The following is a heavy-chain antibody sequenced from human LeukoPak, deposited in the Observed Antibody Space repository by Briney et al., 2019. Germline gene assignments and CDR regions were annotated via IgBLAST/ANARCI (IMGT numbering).Heavy chain of an antibody. D-gene: IGHD6-13*01. CDR1: GGSFSSYY. CDR2: INHSGST. Sequence: PSETLSLTCAVYGGSFSSYYWSWIRRPPGKGLEWIGEINHSGSTNYNPSLKSRVTISVDTSKNQFSLKLSSVTAADTAVYYCARGVYIAAAQYGYWGQGTLVTVSS. V-gene: IGHV4-34*01. J-gene: IGHJ4*02. CDR3: ARGVYIAAAQYGY.